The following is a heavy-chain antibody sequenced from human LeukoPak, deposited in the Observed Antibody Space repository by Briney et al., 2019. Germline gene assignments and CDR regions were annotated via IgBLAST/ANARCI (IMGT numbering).Heavy chain of an antibody. Sequence: ASETLSLTCTVSGGSISSGGYYWSWIRQHPGKGLEWIGYIYYSGSTYYNPSLKSRVTISVDTSKNQFSLKLSSVTAADTAVYYCASLAGCSGGSCYSGVWFDPWGQGTLVTVSS. V-gene: IGHV4-31*03. CDR1: GGSISSGGYY. D-gene: IGHD2-15*01. CDR3: ASLAGCSGGSCYSGVWFDP. J-gene: IGHJ5*02. CDR2: IYYSGST.